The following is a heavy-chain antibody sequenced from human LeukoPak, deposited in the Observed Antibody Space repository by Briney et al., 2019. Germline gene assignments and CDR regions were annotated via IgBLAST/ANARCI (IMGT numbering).Heavy chain of an antibody. CDR1: GVSISSYY. CDR3: AREPGFDSSGYLNWFDP. CDR2: ISYSGST. Sequence: SETLSLTCTVSGVSISSYYLSWIRQPPGKGLEWISCISYSGSTKYNPSLKSRVTISVDTSKNQLSLKLSSVTAADTAVYYCAREPGFDSSGYLNWFDPWGQGTLVTVSS. J-gene: IGHJ5*02. V-gene: IGHV4-59*01. D-gene: IGHD3-22*01.